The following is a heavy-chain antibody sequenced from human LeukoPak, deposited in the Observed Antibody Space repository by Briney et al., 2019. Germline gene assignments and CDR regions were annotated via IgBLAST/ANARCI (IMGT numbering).Heavy chain of an antibody. J-gene: IGHJ6*03. CDR3: ARGASRGYYYDSSGYYLPLCYMDV. CDR2: ISAYNGNT. CDR1: GYTFTSYG. Sequence: ASVKVSCKASGYTFTSYGISWVRQAPGQGLEWMGWISAYNGNTNYAQKLQGRVTMTTDTSTSTAYMELRSLRSDDTAVYYCARGASRGYYYDSSGYYLPLCYMDVWGKGTTVTVSS. D-gene: IGHD3-22*01. V-gene: IGHV1-18*01.